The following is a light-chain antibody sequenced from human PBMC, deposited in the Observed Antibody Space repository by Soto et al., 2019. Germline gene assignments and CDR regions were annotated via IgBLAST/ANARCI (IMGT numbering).Light chain of an antibody. CDR2: DVS. CDR3: SSYTSSSTLYD. Sequence: QSALTQPASVSGSPGQSITISCTGTSSDVGGYDYVSWYQQHPGKAPKLMIYDVSNRPSGVSNRFSGSKSGNTASLAISGLQLEDEADYYYSSYTSSSTLYDFGTGTQLTVL. CDR1: SSDVGGYDY. V-gene: IGLV2-14*01. J-gene: IGLJ1*01.